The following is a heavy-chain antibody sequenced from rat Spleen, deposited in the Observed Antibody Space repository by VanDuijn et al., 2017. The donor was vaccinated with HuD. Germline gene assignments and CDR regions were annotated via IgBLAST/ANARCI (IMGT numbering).Heavy chain of an antibody. J-gene: IGHJ2*01. V-gene: IGHV5-20*01. CDR2: ISYDGGST. CDR1: GFTFSDYY. D-gene: IGHD1-4*01. CDR3: TRVFNYPGMGNYFDY. Sequence: EVQLVESGGGLVQPGRSLKLSCAASGFTFSDYYMAWVRQAPTKGLEWVASISYDGGSTYYRDSVKGRFTISRENAYSTLYLQMNSLRSEDTATYYCTRVFNYPGMGNYFDYWGQGVMVTVSS.